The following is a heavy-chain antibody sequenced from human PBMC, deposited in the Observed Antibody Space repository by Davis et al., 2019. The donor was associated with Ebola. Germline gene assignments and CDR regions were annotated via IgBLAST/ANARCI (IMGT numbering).Heavy chain of an antibody. V-gene: IGHV3-48*04. D-gene: IGHD5-12*01. Sequence: GESLKISCAASGFTFSSYAMSWVRQAPGKGLEWVSYISSSGSTIYYADSVKGRFTISRDNAKNSLYLQMNSLRAEDTAVYYCARGTTREYSGYAGYWGQGTLVTVS. CDR1: GFTFSSYA. J-gene: IGHJ4*02. CDR3: ARGTTREYSGYAGY. CDR2: ISSSGSTI.